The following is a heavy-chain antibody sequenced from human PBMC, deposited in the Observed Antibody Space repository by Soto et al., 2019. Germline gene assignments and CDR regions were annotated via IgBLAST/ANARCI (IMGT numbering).Heavy chain of an antibody. V-gene: IGHV3-23*01. D-gene: IGHD2-21*02. CDR2: ISGSGGST. Sequence: PGGSLRLSCAASGFTFSSYAMSWVRQAPGKGLEWVSAISGSGGSTYYADSVKGRFTISRDNSKNTLYLQMNSLRAEDTAVYYCAKVGAPYCGGDCYLDYWGQGTLVTVSS. CDR1: GFTFSSYA. J-gene: IGHJ4*02. CDR3: AKVGAPYCGGDCYLDY.